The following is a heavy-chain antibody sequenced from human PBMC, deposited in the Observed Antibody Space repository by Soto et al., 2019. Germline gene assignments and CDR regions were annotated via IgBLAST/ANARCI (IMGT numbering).Heavy chain of an antibody. CDR2: IYYSGST. CDR1: RWSPYNCNNY. D-gene: IGHD6-13*01. V-gene: IGHV4-39*01. Sequence: SRWSPYNCNNYWGWIRQPPGKGLEWIGSIYYSGSTYYNPSLKSRVTISVDTSKNQFSLKLSSVTAADTAVYYCARHRGAAAGDFDYWGQGTLVTVSS. J-gene: IGHJ4*02. CDR3: ARHRGAAAGDFDY.